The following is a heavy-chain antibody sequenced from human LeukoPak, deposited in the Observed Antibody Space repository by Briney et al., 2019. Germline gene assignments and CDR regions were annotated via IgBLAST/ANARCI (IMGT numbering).Heavy chain of an antibody. CDR1: GFIFSCHA. CDR3: ARDREIVPVYYFDY. V-gene: IGHV3-33*01. D-gene: IGHD3-10*01. CDR2: VWFDGSKK. Sequence: GRSLRLSRAGSGFIFSCHAMHWLRQAPGKGLEGVAVVWFDGSKKYYADSVKGRFTISRANCKNTLYLQMNSLRAEDTAVYYCARDREIVPVYYFDYWGQGTLVIVSS. J-gene: IGHJ4*02.